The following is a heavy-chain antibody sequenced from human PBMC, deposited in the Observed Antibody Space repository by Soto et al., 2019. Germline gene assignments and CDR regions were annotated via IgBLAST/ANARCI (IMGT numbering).Heavy chain of an antibody. CDR3: TTDTPYTNGYYYYYGMDV. J-gene: IGHJ6*02. CDR2: IKSKTDGGTT. Sequence: GGSLRLSCAASGFTFSNAWMSWVRQAPGKGLEWVGRIKSKTDGGTTDYAAPVKGRFTISRDDSKNTLYLQMNSLKTGDTAVYYCTTDTPYTNGYYYYYGMDVWGQGTTVTVSS. D-gene: IGHD4-4*01. CDR1: GFTFSNAW. V-gene: IGHV3-15*01.